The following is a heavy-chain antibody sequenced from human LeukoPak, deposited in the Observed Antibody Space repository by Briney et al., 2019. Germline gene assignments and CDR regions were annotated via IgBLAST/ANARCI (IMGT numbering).Heavy chain of an antibody. CDR1: GYSFTSYW. J-gene: IGHJ3*02. V-gene: IGHV5-51*01. D-gene: IGHD5-24*01. CDR3: ARRGLDGYNYAFDI. Sequence: GESLKISCKGSGYSFTSYWIGWVRQMPGKGLGGMGIIYPGDSDTRYSPSFQGQVTISADQSINTAYLQWSSLKASDTAMYYCARRGLDGYNYAFDIWGQGTMVTVSS. CDR2: IYPGDSDT.